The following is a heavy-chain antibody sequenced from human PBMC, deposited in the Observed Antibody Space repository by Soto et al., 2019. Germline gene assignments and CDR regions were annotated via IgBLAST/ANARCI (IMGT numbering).Heavy chain of an antibody. CDR1: GGSVSSGSYY. D-gene: IGHD1-26*01. V-gene: IGHV4-61*01. CDR2: IYYSGST. Sequence: SETLSLTCTVSGGSVSSGSYYWSWIRQPPGKGLEWIGYIYYSGSTNYNPSLKSRVTISVDTSKNQFSLKLSSVTAADTAVYYCARDGGVGAFDIWGQGTMVTVSS. CDR3: ARDGGVGAFDI. J-gene: IGHJ3*02.